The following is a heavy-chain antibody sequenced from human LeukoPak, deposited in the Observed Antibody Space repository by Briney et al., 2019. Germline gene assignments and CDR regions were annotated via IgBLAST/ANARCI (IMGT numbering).Heavy chain of an antibody. Sequence: GGSLRLSCAASGVPFSDYYMSWIRQAPGKGLEWVAYISNTGTTIYYADSVKGRFTISRDNAKNSLYLQMNSLRAEDTAFYYCARDNSGAFGDSGQGTLVTVSS. J-gene: IGHJ4*02. V-gene: IGHV3-11*01. CDR2: ISNTGTTI. D-gene: IGHD1-26*01. CDR3: ARDNSGAFGD. CDR1: GVPFSDYY.